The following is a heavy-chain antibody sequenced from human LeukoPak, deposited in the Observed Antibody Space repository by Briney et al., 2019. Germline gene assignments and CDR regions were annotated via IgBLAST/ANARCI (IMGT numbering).Heavy chain of an antibody. CDR1: GFTFSNYA. CDR3: AKWGDYDVLTGYYVSDY. CDR2: ITGSGGNT. Sequence: PGGSLRLTCAASGFTFSNYAMSWVRQAPGKGLEWVSAITGSGGNTYYADSVKGRFTTSRDNSKNTVFLPMNNLRAEDTAVYYCAKWGDYDVLTGYYVSDYWGQGTLVTVSS. J-gene: IGHJ4*02. V-gene: IGHV3-23*01. D-gene: IGHD3-9*01.